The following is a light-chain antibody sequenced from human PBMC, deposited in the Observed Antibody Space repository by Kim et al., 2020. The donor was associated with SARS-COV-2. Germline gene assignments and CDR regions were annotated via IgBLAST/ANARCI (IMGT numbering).Light chain of an antibody. CDR3: QSYDSSNQGV. Sequence: KTVTISCTSSSGSIASNYVQWYQQRPGSAPTTVIYEDNQRPPGVPDRFSGSIDSSSNSASLTISGLKTEDEADYYCQSYDSSNQGVFGGGTKLTVL. J-gene: IGLJ3*02. CDR2: EDN. V-gene: IGLV6-57*02. CDR1: SGSIASNY.